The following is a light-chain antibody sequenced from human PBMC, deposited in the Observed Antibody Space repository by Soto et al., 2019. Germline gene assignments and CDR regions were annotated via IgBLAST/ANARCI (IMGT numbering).Light chain of an antibody. V-gene: IGKV3-20*01. CDR2: ATS. CDR3: QQYVGSPIT. CDR1: QSVSSNS. J-gene: IGKJ5*01. Sequence: EIVLTQSPGTLSLTPGERATLSCRASQSVSSNSLAWYQQKPGQAPRLLIYATSNGASGVPDRFTGGGSGTDFSLTIRRLEPEDFALYYCQQYVGSPITFGQGTRPEIK.